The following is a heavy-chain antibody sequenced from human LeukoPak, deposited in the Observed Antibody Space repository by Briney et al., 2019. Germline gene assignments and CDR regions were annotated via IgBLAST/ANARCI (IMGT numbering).Heavy chain of an antibody. CDR2: ISGSASAI. CDR3: ARDLAENYTVDY. D-gene: IGHD1-7*01. J-gene: IGHJ4*02. Sequence: GGSLRLSCVASGFTFSSYSLIWVRQAPGKGLEWVSYISGSASAIYYADSVKGRFTISRDNGKSSLFLQMNSLRDEDTAVYYCARDLAENYTVDYWGQGALVTVSS. CDR1: GFTFSSYS. V-gene: IGHV3-48*02.